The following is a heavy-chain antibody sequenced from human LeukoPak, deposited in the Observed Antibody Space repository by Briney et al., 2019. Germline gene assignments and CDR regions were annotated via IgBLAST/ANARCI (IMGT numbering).Heavy chain of an antibody. Sequence: PSETLSLTCAVYGGSFSGYYWSWIRQPPGKGLEWIGEINHSGSTYYNPSLKSRVTISVDTSKNQFSLKLSSVTAADTAVYYCARVRFYCSGGSCYSDYYYGMDVWGQGTTVTISS. CDR2: INHSGST. CDR1: GGSFSGYY. CDR3: ARVRFYCSGGSCYSDYYYGMDV. J-gene: IGHJ6*02. V-gene: IGHV4-34*01. D-gene: IGHD2-15*01.